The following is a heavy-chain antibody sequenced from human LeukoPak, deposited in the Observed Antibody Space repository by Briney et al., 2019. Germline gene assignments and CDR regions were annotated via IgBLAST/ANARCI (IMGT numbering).Heavy chain of an antibody. CDR2: MYYSGST. V-gene: IGHV4-59*01. D-gene: IGHD5-12*01. CDR1: GGSISSYY. J-gene: IGHJ6*03. Sequence: SETLSLTCTVSGGSISSYYWSWIRQPPGKGLEWIGYMYYSGSTNYNPYFKSRVTISGDTSKNQISLKLSSVTAADTAVYYCARVVYSGYDFRGAMDVWGKGTTVTVSS. CDR3: ARVVYSGYDFRGAMDV.